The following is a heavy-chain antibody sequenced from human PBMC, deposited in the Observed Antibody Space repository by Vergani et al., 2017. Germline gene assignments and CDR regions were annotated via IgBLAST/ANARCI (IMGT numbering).Heavy chain of an antibody. CDR1: GFTFSSYA. J-gene: IGHJ6*02. Sequence: EVQLLESGGGLVQPGGSLRLSCAASGFTFSSYAMSWVRQAPGKGLEWVSAISGSGGSTYYADSVKGRFTISRDNSKNTLYLQMNSLRAEDTAVYYCAKGKLYNWNEAYGMDVWGQGTTVTVSS. CDR3: AKGKLYNWNEAYGMDV. D-gene: IGHD1-20*01. V-gene: IGHV3-23*01. CDR2: ISGSGGST.